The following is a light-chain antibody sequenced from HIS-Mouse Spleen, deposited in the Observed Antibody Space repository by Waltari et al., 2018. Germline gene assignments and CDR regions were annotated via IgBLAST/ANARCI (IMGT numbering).Light chain of an antibody. CDR1: ALPTKY. V-gene: IGLV3-10*01. Sequence: SYELTQPPSVSVSPGQTARITCSGNALPTKYAYWYQLKSGQAPVLVIYEDSKRPSGIPERFSGSSSGTMATLTISGAQVEDEADYYCYSTDSSGNHRVFGGGTKLTVL. CDR3: YSTDSSGNHRV. J-gene: IGLJ2*01. CDR2: EDS.